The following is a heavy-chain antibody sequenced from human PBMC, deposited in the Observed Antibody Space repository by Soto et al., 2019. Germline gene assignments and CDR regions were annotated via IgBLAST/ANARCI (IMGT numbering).Heavy chain of an antibody. CDR1: GFTFSSYS. CDR3: ARDKSPRTGSVSY. Sequence: EVQLVESGGGLVKPGGSLRLSCAASGFTFSSYSMNWVRQAPGKGLEWVSSISSSSSYIYYADSVKGRFTISRDNAKNSLYLQMNSLRAEDTAVYYCARDKSPRTGSVSYWGQGTLVTVSS. CDR2: ISSSSSYI. D-gene: IGHD2-8*02. V-gene: IGHV3-21*01. J-gene: IGHJ4*02.